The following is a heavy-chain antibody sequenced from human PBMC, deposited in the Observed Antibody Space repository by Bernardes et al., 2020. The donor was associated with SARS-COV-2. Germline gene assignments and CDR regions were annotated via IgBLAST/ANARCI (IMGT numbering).Heavy chain of an antibody. CDR1: GYSISNGYY. J-gene: IGHJ4*02. V-gene: IGHV4-38-2*01. CDR3: ARNEGQCLVQGYRGVID. Sequence: SETLSLTCAVSGYSISNGYYWGWIRQPPGKGLEWIGSIYHSGSTYYNPSLKSRVTISVDTSKTQFSLKLSSVTAADTAVYYCARNEGQCLVQGYRGVIDWGQGTLVTVSS. CDR2: IYHSGST. D-gene: IGHD6-19*01.